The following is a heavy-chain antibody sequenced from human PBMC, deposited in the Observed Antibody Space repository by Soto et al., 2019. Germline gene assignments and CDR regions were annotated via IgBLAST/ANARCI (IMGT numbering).Heavy chain of an antibody. J-gene: IGHJ4*02. CDR1: GFTFRSYW. D-gene: IGHD5-12*01. Sequence: PASGFTFRSYWMTWVRQAPGKGLEWVANIKQDGSEKYYVDSVKGRVTISRDNAKNSLYLQMNSLRAEDTAVYYCARGVYDFDYWGQGTLVTVSS. CDR2: IKQDGSEK. CDR3: ARGVYDFDY. V-gene: IGHV3-7*04.